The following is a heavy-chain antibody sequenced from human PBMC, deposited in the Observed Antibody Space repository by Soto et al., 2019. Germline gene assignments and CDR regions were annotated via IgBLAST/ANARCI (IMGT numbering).Heavy chain of an antibody. J-gene: IGHJ3*01. D-gene: IGHD6-19*01. CDR3: AKMSDGWYGAFHV. Sequence: EVQLLETGGDLVQPGGSLRLSCAASGSTFSSYGMSWVRQAPGKGLEWVSVISGSGGSTFYADSVKGRFTISRDKSNNTLHLQMNNLRAEDTALYFCAKMSDGWYGAFHVWGQGAVVTVSS. CDR1: GSTFSSYG. V-gene: IGHV3-23*01. CDR2: ISGSGGST.